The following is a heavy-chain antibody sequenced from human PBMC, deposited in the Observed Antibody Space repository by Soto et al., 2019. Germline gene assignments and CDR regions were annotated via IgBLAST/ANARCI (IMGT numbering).Heavy chain of an antibody. CDR3: AKDGTFGGVIVYYYYYYGMDV. CDR1: GFTFSSYA. CDR2: ISGSGGST. J-gene: IGHJ6*02. Sequence: GSLRLSCAASGFTFSSYAMSWVRQAPGKELEWVSAISGSGGSTYYADSVKGRFTISRDNSKNTLYLQMNSLRAEDTAVYYCAKDGTFGGVIVYYYYYYGMDVWGQGTTVTVSS. V-gene: IGHV3-23*01. D-gene: IGHD3-16*02.